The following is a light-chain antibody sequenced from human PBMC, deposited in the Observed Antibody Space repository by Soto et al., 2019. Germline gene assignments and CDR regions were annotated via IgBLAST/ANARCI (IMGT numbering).Light chain of an antibody. Sequence: QSALTQPRSVSGSPGQSVTISCTGTSSDVGGYNYVSWYQQHPGKAPKLMIYDVSKRPSGVPDRFSGSKSGNTASLTISGLQAEDAAEYCCCSYAGSYTYVFGTGTKLTVL. J-gene: IGLJ1*01. CDR2: DVS. CDR1: SSDVGGYNY. CDR3: CSYAGSYTYV. V-gene: IGLV2-11*01.